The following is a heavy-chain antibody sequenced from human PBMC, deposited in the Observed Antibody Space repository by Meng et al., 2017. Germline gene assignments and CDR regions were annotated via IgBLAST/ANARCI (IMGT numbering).Heavy chain of an antibody. CDR1: GGSISSSSYY. CDR3: ARGYHYYYDSSGPFNWFDP. Sequence: LQLRESGPGLVKPSETLSLTCTVSGGSISSSSYYWGWIRQPPGKGLEWIGSIYYSGSTYYNPSLKSRVTISVDTSKNQFSLKLSSVTAADTAVYYCARGYHYYYDSSGPFNWFDPWGQGTLVTVAS. J-gene: IGHJ5*02. CDR2: IYYSGST. V-gene: IGHV4-39*07. D-gene: IGHD3-22*01.